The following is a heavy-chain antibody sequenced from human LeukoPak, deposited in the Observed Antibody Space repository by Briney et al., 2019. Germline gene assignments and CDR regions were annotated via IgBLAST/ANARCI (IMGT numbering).Heavy chain of an antibody. CDR2: IRHDGSEK. CDR3: ARGGSRQYNF. V-gene: IGHV3-7*01. D-gene: IGHD5-18*01. CDR1: GFTFSDYY. J-gene: IGHJ4*02. Sequence: GGSLRLSCAASGFTFSDYYMSWICQAPGKGLEWVANIRHDGSEKYYVDSVKGRFTISRDNAKDSLYLQMNSLRVEDTAVYYCARGGSRQYNFWGQGTLVTVSS.